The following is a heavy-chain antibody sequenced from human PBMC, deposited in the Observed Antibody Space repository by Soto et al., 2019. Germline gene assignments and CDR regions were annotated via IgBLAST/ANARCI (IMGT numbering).Heavy chain of an antibody. CDR1: GGSISSYY. Sequence: QVQLQESGPGLVKPSETLSLTCTVSGGSISSYYWSWIRQPPGKGLEWIGYIYYSGSTNYNPSLKTRVTISVDTSKNQCSLKLSSVTAADTAVDYCARVTVAGRMDVWGQGTTVTVSS. D-gene: IGHD6-19*01. J-gene: IGHJ6*02. V-gene: IGHV4-59*01. CDR2: IYYSGST. CDR3: ARVTVAGRMDV.